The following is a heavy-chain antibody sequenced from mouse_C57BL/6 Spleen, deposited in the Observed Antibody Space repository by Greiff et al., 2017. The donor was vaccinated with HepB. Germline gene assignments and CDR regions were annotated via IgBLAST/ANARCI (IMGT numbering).Heavy chain of an antibody. Sequence: QVQLQQPGAELVRPGSSVKLSCKASGYTFTTYWLHWVKQRPIQGLEWIGNIDPSDSETHYNQKFKDKATLTVDKSSSTAYMQVSSLTSEASAVYYGAISWESTPVVATGGHIDLWGKGTTVTVSS. CDR3: AISWESTPVVATGGHIDL. J-gene: IGHJ1*03. CDR1: GYTFTTYW. D-gene: IGHD1-1*01. V-gene: IGHV1-52*01. CDR2: IDPSDSET.